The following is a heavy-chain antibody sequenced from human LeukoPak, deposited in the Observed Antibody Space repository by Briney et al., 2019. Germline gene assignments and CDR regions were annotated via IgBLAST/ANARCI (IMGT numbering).Heavy chain of an antibody. V-gene: IGHV1-46*02. Sequence: GASVKVSCKASGYTFNTYYLHWVRQAPGQGLEWMGIINPSGSSTGYAQKFQGRVSMTRDTSTSTVYMDLSSLRSEDTAVYYCARSSSAVAGTLDYWGQGTLVTVSS. D-gene: IGHD6-19*01. CDR1: GYTFNTYY. CDR3: ARSSSAVAGTLDY. J-gene: IGHJ4*02. CDR2: INPSGSST.